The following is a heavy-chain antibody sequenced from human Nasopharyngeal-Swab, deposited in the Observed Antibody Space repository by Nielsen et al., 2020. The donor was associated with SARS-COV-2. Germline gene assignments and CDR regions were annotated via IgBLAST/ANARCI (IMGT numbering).Heavy chain of an antibody. J-gene: IGHJ5*02. D-gene: IGHD6-19*01. Sequence: GKSLKISCSASGFIFSSYGMHWVRQAPGKGLIWVSRINHDGRRTDYADSVKGRFTVSKDNARNTLYLQMKSLRVDDTAVYFCARESLEWLTPWGQGTLVTVSS. CDR2: INHDGRRT. CDR3: ARESLEWLTP. V-gene: IGHV3-74*01. CDR1: GFIFSSYG.